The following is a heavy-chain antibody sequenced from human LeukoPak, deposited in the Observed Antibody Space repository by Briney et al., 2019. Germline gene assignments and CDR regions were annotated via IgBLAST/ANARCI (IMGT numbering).Heavy chain of an antibody. CDR3: ARATFGNYYDFDY. J-gene: IGHJ4*02. CDR1: GYAISSGYY. V-gene: IGHV4-38-2*01. D-gene: IGHD1-26*01. Sequence: PSETLSLTCAVSGYAISSGYYWGWIRQPPGKGLEWIGSIYHSGSTYYNPSLKSRVTISVDTSKNQFSLKLSSVTAADTAVYYCARATFGNYYDFDYCRQGTLVTVSS. CDR2: IYHSGST.